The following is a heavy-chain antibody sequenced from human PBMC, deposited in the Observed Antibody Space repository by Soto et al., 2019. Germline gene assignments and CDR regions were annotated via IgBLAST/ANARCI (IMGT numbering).Heavy chain of an antibody. D-gene: IGHD6-6*01. J-gene: IGHJ4*02. CDR3: ARGSFPRPGGGWSAEDY. CDR2: ISPSSNPI. V-gene: IGHV3-48*02. CDR1: GFTFSSHS. Sequence: EVQLVESGGGLVQPGGSLRLSCAASGFTFSSHSMNWVRQTPGKGLEWVSYISPSSNPIYYADSVKGRFTISRDNAKNSLYMQMNSLRDEDTALYYWARGSFPRPGGGWSAEDYWGQGNLVTVSS.